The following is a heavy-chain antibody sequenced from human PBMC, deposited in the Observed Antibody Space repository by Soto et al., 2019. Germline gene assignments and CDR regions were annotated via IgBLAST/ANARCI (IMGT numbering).Heavy chain of an antibody. CDR2: VKQDGSEQ. CDR3: VGGSGWVMDY. Sequence: GGSLRRSCSASGFIFSSYWMTWVRHAPGKGLEWVANVKQDGSEQHYVDSVKGRFTISRDNVKNSLFLQMNSLRAEDTAVYYCVGGSGWVMDYWGQGTLVTVSS. D-gene: IGHD6-19*01. V-gene: IGHV3-7*03. CDR1: GFIFSSYW. J-gene: IGHJ4*02.